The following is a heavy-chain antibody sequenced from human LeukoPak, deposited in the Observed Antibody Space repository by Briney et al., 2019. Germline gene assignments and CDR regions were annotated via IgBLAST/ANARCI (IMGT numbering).Heavy chain of an antibody. CDR1: GGSLGNYY. D-gene: IGHD3-10*01. CDR2: IYYSGST. J-gene: IGHJ3*02. Sequence: PSETLSLTCTVSGGSLGNYYWSWIRQPPGEGLEWIGYIYYSGSTNYNPSLKSRVTISVDTSKNQFSLKLSSVTAADTAVYYCARVEWFGELSPFDIWGQGTMVTVSS. CDR3: ARVEWFGELSPFDI. V-gene: IGHV4-59*01.